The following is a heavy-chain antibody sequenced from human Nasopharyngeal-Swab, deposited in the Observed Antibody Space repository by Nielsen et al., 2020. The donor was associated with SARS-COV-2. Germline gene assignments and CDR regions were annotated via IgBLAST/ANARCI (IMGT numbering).Heavy chain of an antibody. D-gene: IGHD3-22*01. CDR2: ISYDGSNK. CDR1: GFTFSSYA. V-gene: IGHV3-30-3*01. J-gene: IGHJ4*02. Sequence: GGSLRLSCAASGFTFSSYAMHWVRQAPGKGLEWVAVISYDGSNKYYADSVKGRFTISRDNSKNTLYLQMNSLRAGDTAVYYCARDLGGYYGDWGQGTLVTVSS. CDR3: ARDLGGYYGD.